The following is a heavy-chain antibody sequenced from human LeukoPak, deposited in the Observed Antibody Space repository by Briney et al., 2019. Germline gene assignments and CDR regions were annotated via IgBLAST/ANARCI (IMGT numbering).Heavy chain of an antibody. CDR1: GYTFSGFW. D-gene: IGHD6-19*01. Sequence: GGSLRLSCAASGYTFSGFWMSWVRQAPGEGLEWVANIKQDASEKYYVDSVKGRFTISRDNAQNSLYLQMSSLRVEDTAVYYCARDKPRDSVAGSNFDYWGQGILVTVSS. CDR2: IKQDASEK. CDR3: ARDKPRDSVAGSNFDY. J-gene: IGHJ4*02. V-gene: IGHV3-7*01.